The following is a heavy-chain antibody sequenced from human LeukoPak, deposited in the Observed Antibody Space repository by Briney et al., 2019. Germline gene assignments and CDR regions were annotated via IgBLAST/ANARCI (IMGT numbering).Heavy chain of an antibody. D-gene: IGHD6-13*01. CDR3: AKGPTGIPYSSSNFDY. CDR2: ISGSGGST. CDR1: GFTFSSYA. Sequence: PGGSLRLSCAASGFTFSSYAMSWVRQAPGKGLEWVSAISGSGGSTYYADSVKGRFTISRDNSKNTLYLQMNSLRAEDTAVYYCAKGPTGIPYSSSNFDYWGQGTLVTVSS. J-gene: IGHJ4*02. V-gene: IGHV3-23*01.